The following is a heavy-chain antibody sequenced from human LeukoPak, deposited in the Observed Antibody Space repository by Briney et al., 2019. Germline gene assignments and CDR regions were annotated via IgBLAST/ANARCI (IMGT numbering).Heavy chain of an antibody. V-gene: IGHV1-46*01. CDR3: ARSFYYDSSGYHYLDY. D-gene: IGHD3-22*01. CDR1: GYTFTGYY. Sequence: GASVKVSCKASGYTFTGYYMHWVRQAPGQGLEWMGIINPSGGSTSYAQKFQGRVTMTRDTSTSTVYMELSSLRSEDTAVYYCARSFYYDSSGYHYLDYWGQGTLVTVSS. CDR2: INPSGGST. J-gene: IGHJ4*02.